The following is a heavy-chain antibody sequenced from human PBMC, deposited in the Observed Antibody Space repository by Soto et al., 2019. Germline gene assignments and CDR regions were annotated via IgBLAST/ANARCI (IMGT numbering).Heavy chain of an antibody. D-gene: IGHD4-4*01. CDR3: ATGTTVTTDFDY. Sequence: PGGSKRHSYAASEFNISSYAMSWIRQKHGKGLEWVSAISGSGGSTYYADSVKGRFTISRDNSKNTLYLQMNSLRAEDTAVYYCATGTTVTTDFDYWGQGTLVTVS. J-gene: IGHJ4*02. CDR1: EFNISSYA. V-gene: IGHV3-23*01. CDR2: ISGSGGST.